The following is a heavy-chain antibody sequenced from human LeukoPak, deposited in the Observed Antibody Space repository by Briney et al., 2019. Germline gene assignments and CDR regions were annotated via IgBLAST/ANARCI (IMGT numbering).Heavy chain of an antibody. V-gene: IGHV1-8*01. J-gene: IGHJ6*01. D-gene: IGHD2/OR15-2a*01. CDR3: ARVYVGTHGHYYYGMDV. CDR2: MNPNSGNT. Sequence: ASVKVSCKASGYTFTSYDINWVRQATGQGLEWMGWMNPNSGNTGYAQKFQGRVTMTRNTSISTAYMELSSLRSEDTAVYYCARVYVGTHGHYYYGMDVWGQGTTVIVSS. CDR1: GYTFTSYD.